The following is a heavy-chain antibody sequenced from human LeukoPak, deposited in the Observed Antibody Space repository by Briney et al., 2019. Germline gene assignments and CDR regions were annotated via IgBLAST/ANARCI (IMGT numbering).Heavy chain of an antibody. CDR1: GFTFSSYA. J-gene: IGHJ4*02. D-gene: IGHD3-3*01. CDR2: ISGSGGST. CDR3: AKDKKFGVVSDY. Sequence: GGSLRLSCAASGFTFSSYAMSWVRQAPGKGLEWVSAISGSGGSTYYADPVKGRFTISRDNSKNTLYLQMNSLRAEDTAVYYCAKDKKFGVVSDYWGQGTLVTVSS. V-gene: IGHV3-23*01.